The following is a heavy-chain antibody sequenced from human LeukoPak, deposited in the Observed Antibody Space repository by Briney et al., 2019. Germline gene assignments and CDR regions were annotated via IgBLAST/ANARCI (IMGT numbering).Heavy chain of an antibody. CDR3: ARDSCLIKTCLDY. Sequence: PGGSLRLSCATSGFIFSLFGMHWVRQAPGKGLEWVAAIQSDGSQEYFADSVKGRSTISRDKSKSTMYLQIDTLRAEDTAVYYCARDSCLIKTCLDYWGQGTLVTVSS. J-gene: IGHJ4*02. D-gene: IGHD3-10*01. CDR1: GFIFSLFG. CDR2: IQSDGSQE. V-gene: IGHV3-33*01.